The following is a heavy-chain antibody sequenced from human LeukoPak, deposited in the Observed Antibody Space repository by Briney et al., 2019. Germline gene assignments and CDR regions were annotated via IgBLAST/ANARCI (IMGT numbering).Heavy chain of an antibody. CDR2: INSDGIST. J-gene: IGHJ4*02. CDR1: GFTFSNHW. Sequence: GGSLRLSCAASGFTFSNHWMHWVRQAPGKGLEWVSRINSDGISTTYADSVKGRFTISRDNAKNTLYLQMNSLRAEDTAVYYCARASDSVLGYFDYWGQGTLVTVSS. D-gene: IGHD7-27*01. V-gene: IGHV3-74*01. CDR3: ARASDSVLGYFDY.